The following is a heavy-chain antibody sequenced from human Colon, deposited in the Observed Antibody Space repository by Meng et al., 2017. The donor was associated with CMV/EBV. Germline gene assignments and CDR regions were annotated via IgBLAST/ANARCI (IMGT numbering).Heavy chain of an antibody. J-gene: IGHJ3*02. D-gene: IGHD3/OR15-3a*01. CDR2: ISGYNGHT. CDR3: ARAFGQVHQEAFDI. Sequence: ASVKVSCKASGYSLTTHGIGWVRQAPGQGFEWMGWISGYNGHTDYAQKLQGRITVTTDTATSTVYMESRSLRSDDTAVYYCARAFGQVHQEAFDIWGQGTLVTVSS. V-gene: IGHV1-18*01. CDR1: GYSLTTHG.